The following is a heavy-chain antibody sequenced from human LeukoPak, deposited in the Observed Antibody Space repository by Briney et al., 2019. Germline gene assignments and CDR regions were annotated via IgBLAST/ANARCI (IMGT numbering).Heavy chain of an antibody. Sequence: PSETLSLTCTVSGGSIRRDGDLWGWIRQPPGKGLEWIGTVSHGGRTYYNPSLKSRVTISVDTSKNQFSLKLSSVTAADTAVYYCARHADSSSWYSPGFDYWGQGTLVTVSS. CDR3: ARHADSSSWYSPGFDY. V-gene: IGHV4-39*01. J-gene: IGHJ4*02. CDR2: VSHGGRT. D-gene: IGHD6-13*01. CDR1: GGSIRRDGDL.